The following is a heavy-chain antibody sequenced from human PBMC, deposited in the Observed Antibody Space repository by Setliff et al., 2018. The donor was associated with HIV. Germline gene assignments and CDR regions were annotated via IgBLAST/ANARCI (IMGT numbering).Heavy chain of an antibody. D-gene: IGHD6-13*01. CDR1: GDSISSGSYY. V-gene: IGHV4-61*09. J-gene: IGHJ4*02. Sequence: SETLSLTCTVSGDSISSGSYYWNWIRQPAGKGLEWIGHIYSSGGANYNPSLKSRVTISIDTSKNQFSLKLRSATATDTALYYCARVSSSYYFLGAFDSWGQGTLVTVSS. CDR2: IYSSGGA. CDR3: ARVSSSYYFLGAFDS.